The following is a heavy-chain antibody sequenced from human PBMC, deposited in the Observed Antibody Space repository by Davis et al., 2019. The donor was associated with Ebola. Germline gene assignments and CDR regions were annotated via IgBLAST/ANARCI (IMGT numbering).Heavy chain of an antibody. V-gene: IGHV4-39*07. CDR1: AGSISSSIYY. Sequence: SETLSLTCTVSAGSISSSIYYWGWIRQPPGKGLEWIGAIYYSGSTYYNPSLKSRVTISVDTSKNQLSLKLSSVTAADTAVYYCAKRSYRSFDCWGQGTLVTVSS. J-gene: IGHJ4*02. CDR3: AKRSYRSFDC. CDR2: IYYSGST. D-gene: IGHD3-16*02.